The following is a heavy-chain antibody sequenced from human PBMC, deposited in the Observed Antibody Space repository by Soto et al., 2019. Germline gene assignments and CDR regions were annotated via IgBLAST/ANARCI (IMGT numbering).Heavy chain of an antibody. CDR1: GYIFSIYF. CDR2: IYPGDSDT. CDR3: ARPEIPTRSNDYDYPFDL. D-gene: IGHD3-22*01. Sequence: GESLNISCEASGYIFSIYFIGWVRQMPGKGLEWMGIIYPGDSDTRYNPSFQGQVTISVDKSTSTAYLEWNSLKASDTAIYYCARPEIPTRSNDYDYPFDLWGQGTLVTVSS. V-gene: IGHV5-51*01. J-gene: IGHJ5*02.